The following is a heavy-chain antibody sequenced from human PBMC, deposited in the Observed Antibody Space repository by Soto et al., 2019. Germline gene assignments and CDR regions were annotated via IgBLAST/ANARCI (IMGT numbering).Heavy chain of an antibody. J-gene: IGHJ6*02. D-gene: IGHD5-12*01. V-gene: IGHV4-61*01. CDR3: ARGVSGYRPQDV. Sequence: QVQLQESGPGLVKPSETLSLTCTVSGGSVSSGSYYWSWIRQPPGKGLEWIGYIYYSGSTNYNPSLKSRVTISVDPSKNQFSLKLSSVTAADTAVYYCARGVSGYRPQDVWGQGTTVTVSS. CDR2: IYYSGST. CDR1: GGSVSSGSYY.